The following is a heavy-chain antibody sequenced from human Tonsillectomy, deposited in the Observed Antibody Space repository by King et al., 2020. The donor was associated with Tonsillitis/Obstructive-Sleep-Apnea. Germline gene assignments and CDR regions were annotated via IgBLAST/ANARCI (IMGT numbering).Heavy chain of an antibody. CDR2: ISYDGSNK. CDR1: GFTFSSYG. Sequence: VQLVESGGGVVQPGRSLRLSCAASGFTFSSYGMHWIRQAPGKGLEWVAVISYDGSNKYYADSVKGRFTISRDNSKNTLYLQMNSLRAEDTAVYYCAKDRAYYDFWLGDCWGQGTLVTVSS. CDR3: AKDRAYYDFWLGDC. J-gene: IGHJ4*02. D-gene: IGHD3-3*01. V-gene: IGHV3-30*18.